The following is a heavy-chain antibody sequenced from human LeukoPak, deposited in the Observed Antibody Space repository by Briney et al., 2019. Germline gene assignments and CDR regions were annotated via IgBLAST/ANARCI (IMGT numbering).Heavy chain of an antibody. Sequence: PSETLSLTCTVSGGSISSSSYYWGWIRPPPGKGLEWIGSIYYSGSTYYNPSLKSRVTISVDTSKNQFSLKLSSVPAADTAVYYCARGFEWLPYYMDVWGKGTTVTVSS. J-gene: IGHJ6*03. CDR1: GGSISSSSYY. CDR2: IYYSGST. CDR3: ARGFEWLPYYMDV. V-gene: IGHV4-39*07. D-gene: IGHD5-12*01.